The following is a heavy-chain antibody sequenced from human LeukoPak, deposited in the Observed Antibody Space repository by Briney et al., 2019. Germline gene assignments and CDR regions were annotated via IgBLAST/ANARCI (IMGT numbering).Heavy chain of an antibody. CDR2: IYYSGST. CDR3: ARHYGDY. Sequence: SETLSLTCTVSGSSISSYYWSWIRQPPGKGLEWIGYIYYSGSTNYNPSLKSRVTISVDTSKNQFSLKLSSVTAADTAVYYCARHYGDYWGQGTLVTVSS. D-gene: IGHD3-10*01. J-gene: IGHJ4*02. CDR1: GSSISSYY. V-gene: IGHV4-59*08.